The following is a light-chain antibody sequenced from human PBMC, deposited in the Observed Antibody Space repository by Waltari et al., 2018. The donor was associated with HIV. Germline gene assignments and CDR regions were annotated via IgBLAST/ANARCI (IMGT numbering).Light chain of an antibody. Sequence: YELTQTPSVSVSPGQTARITCSGDGLSKQYTYWYQKRPGQSPVLVRYKDSERPTGIPGRYSGSSSGTTVTLTISGVQAEDEADYYCQSADASDTFLWVFGGGTKVTVL. CDR2: KDS. J-gene: IGLJ3*02. V-gene: IGLV3-25*03. CDR1: GLSKQY. CDR3: QSADASDTFLWV.